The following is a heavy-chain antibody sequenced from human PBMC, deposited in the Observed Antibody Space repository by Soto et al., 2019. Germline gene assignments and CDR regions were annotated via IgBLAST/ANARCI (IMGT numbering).Heavy chain of an antibody. D-gene: IGHD2-15*01. Sequence: ASVKVSCKASGYTFTSYGISWLRQAPGQGLEWMGWISAYNGNTNYAQKLQGRVTMTTDTSTSTAYMELRSLRSDDTAVYYCARDAIWDGVVVVDAPDAFDGWGEGTMVTVS. CDR3: ARDAIWDGVVVVDAPDAFDG. CDR1: GYTFTSYG. J-gene: IGHJ3*01. CDR2: ISAYNGNT. V-gene: IGHV1-18*01.